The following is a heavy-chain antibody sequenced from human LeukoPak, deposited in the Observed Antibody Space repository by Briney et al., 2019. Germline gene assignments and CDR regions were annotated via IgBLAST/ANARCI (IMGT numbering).Heavy chain of an antibody. V-gene: IGHV1-18*01. CDR1: GYTFTSYG. Sequence: ASVKVSCKASGYTFTSYGISWVRQAPGQGLEWMGWISAYNGNTNYAQKLQGRVTMTRDTSISTAYMELSRLRSDDTAVYYCARDRCGSGSFSYYYYGMDVWGQGTTVTVSS. CDR3: ARDRCGSGSFSYYYYGMDV. D-gene: IGHD3-10*01. CDR2: ISAYNGNT. J-gene: IGHJ6*02.